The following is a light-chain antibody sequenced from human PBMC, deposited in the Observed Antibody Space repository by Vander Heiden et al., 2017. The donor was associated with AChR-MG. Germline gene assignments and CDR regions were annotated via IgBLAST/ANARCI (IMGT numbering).Light chain of an antibody. J-gene: IGLJ3*02. Sequence: SYVLTQAPSVAVAPGQTARITCGGENIGSKSVHWYQQRPGQAPVVVLYDDSARPSGIPERFSGSNSGDTATLTISRVEDGDEADYYCQVWDNNSDHWVFGGGTKLTVL. CDR2: DDS. CDR3: QVWDNNSDHWV. CDR1: NIGSKS. V-gene: IGLV3-21*02.